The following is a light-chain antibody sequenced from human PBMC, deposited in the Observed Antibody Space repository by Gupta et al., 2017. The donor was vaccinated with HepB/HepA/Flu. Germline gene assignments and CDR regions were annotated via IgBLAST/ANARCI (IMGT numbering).Light chain of an antibody. CDR1: QGISNS. Sequence: DIRLTQSPSSLSASVGDRVTITCRASQGISNSLAWFQQKPGKAPKSLIYDASSLHSGVPSKFSGSGSGTDFTLTISSLQPEDFATYYCQQYNRYPFTFGPGTKVDIK. CDR2: DAS. CDR3: QQYNRYPFT. V-gene: IGKV1-16*02. J-gene: IGKJ3*01.